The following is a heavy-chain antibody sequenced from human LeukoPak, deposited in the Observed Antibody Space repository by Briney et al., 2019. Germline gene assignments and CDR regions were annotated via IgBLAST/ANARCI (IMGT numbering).Heavy chain of an antibody. V-gene: IGHV3-7*01. CDR2: INQDGSET. CDR3: TKALDF. J-gene: IGHJ4*02. CDR1: GFTFSGSW. Sequence: GGSLRLSCAASGFTFSGSWMDWVRQAPGKGLEWVANINQDGSETYYVDSAKGRFTISRDNAKNSLYLQMDSLRVEDTAMYYSTKALDFWGQGTLVTVSS.